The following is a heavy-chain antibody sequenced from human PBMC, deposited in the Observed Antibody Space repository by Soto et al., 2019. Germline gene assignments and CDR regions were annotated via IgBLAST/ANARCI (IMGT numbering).Heavy chain of an antibody. CDR3: ARTVVVTASHGP. Sequence: PSETLSLTCTVSGGSISGGSFYWSWIRQHPGKGLEWIGYISYSGNTYYHASIQRRISMSLDSSKNQFSRTLSSVTAADTAVYYCARTVVVTASHGPWGQGTLVTVSS. CDR2: ISYSGNT. V-gene: IGHV4-31*03. J-gene: IGHJ5*02. CDR1: GGSISGGSFY. D-gene: IGHD2-21*02.